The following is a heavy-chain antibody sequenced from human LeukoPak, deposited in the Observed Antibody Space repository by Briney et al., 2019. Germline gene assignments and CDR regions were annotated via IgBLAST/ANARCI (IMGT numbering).Heavy chain of an antibody. Sequence: GGSLRLSCAASGFIFSHYGMHWVRQAPGKGLEWVAVIWSDGSNRFYAGSVKGRFTISRDNSQNTVFLQMNSLRVEDTAMYYCARGGYGPGSHYRYWGQGTLVTVSS. V-gene: IGHV3-33*01. CDR2: IWSDGSNR. D-gene: IGHD3-10*01. CDR1: GFIFSHYG. J-gene: IGHJ4*02. CDR3: ARGGYGPGSHYRY.